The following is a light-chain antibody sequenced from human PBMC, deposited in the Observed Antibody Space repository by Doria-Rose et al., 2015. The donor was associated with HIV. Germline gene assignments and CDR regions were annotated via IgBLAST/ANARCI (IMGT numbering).Light chain of an antibody. CDR3: HQYASSRT. J-gene: IGKJ1*01. CDR2: GAS. Sequence: TQSPDTLSLSPGERATLSCRASQSVSANYLAWYQQRPGQSPRLLIYGASSRPTDIPDRFSGSGSGTDFTLTISRLEPEDFAVYYCHQYASSRTFGQGTKVEIK. CDR1: QSVSANY. V-gene: IGKV3-20*01.